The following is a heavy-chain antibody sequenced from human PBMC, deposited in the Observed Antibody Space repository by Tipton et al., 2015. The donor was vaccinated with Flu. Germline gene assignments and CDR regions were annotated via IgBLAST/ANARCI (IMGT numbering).Heavy chain of an antibody. CDR2: VFYTGST. CDR1: GGSISSYY. V-gene: IGHV4-59*01. D-gene: IGHD3-10*01. CDR3: ARIQGGYYGSGSYDT. J-gene: IGHJ5*02. Sequence: LRLSCSVSGGSISSYYWSWIRQPPGKGLEWIGYVFYTGSTGYNPSLKSRVTISVDTSKNQFSLELISVTAADTAVYYCARIQGGYYGSGSYDTWGQGMLVTVSS.